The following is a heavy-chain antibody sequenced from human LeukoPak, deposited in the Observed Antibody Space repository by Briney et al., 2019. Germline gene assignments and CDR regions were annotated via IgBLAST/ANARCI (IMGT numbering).Heavy chain of an antibody. D-gene: IGHD6-19*01. CDR1: GFTFDDYA. V-gene: IGHV3-9*01. J-gene: IGHJ4*02. CDR3: AKDFASSGWYDY. CDR2: ISWNSGSI. Sequence: PGGSLRLSCVASGFTFDDYAMHWVRQAPGKGLEWVSGISWNSGSIGYADSVKGRFTISRGNAKNSLYLQMNSLRAEDTALYYCAKDFASSGWYDYWGQGTLVTVSS.